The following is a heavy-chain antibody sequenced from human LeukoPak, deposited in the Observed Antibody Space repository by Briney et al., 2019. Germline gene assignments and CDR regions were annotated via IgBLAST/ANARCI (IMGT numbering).Heavy chain of an antibody. J-gene: IGHJ4*02. V-gene: IGHV3-7*03. Sequence: PGGSLRLSCAASGFTFSSYWMSWVRQAPGKGLEWVANIKQDGSEKYYVDSVKGRFTISRDNAKNSLYLQMNSLRAEDMALYYCAKDIGMVRGYYFDYWGQGTLVTVSS. D-gene: IGHD3-10*01. CDR2: IKQDGSEK. CDR3: AKDIGMVRGYYFDY. CDR1: GFTFSSYW.